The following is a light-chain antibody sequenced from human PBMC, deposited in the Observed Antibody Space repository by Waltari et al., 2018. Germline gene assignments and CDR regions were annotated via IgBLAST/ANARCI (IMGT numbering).Light chain of an antibody. V-gene: IGKV1-33*01. CDR3: QHHDNLLFT. CDR1: QSISSY. Sequence: DIQMTQSPSSLSASVGDRVTITCRASQSISSYLNWYQQKPGKAPKLLIYAASSLQSGVPSRFSGSGSGTHFTFAISSLQPEDIATYYCQHHDNLLFTFGQGTKLEI. J-gene: IGKJ2*01. CDR2: AAS.